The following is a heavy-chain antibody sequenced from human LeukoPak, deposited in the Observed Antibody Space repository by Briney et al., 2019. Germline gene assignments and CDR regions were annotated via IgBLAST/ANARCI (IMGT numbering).Heavy chain of an antibody. CDR2: ISSSSGYI. J-gene: IGHJ3*02. D-gene: IGHD3-9*01. V-gene: IGHV3-21*01. Sequence: GGSLKLSVEASGFTFVAYSWNWFARAPGRGLEGSPSISSSSGYIYYADSVKGRFTISRDNAKNSLYLQMNSLRAEDTAVYYCARDLGYDILTGYYPNAFDIWGQGTMVTVSS. CDR3: ARDLGYDILTGYYPNAFDI. CDR1: GFTFVAYS.